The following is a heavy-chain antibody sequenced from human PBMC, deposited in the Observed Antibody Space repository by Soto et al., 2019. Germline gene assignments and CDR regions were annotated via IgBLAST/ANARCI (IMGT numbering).Heavy chain of an antibody. Sequence: SETLSLTCAVYGGSFSGYYWSWIRQPPGKGLEWIGEINHSGSTNYNPSLKSRVTISVDTSKNQFSLKLSSVTAADTAVYYCARGRGSGWLYYYYGMDVWGQGTTVTVS. V-gene: IGHV4-34*01. CDR2: INHSGST. CDR3: ARGRGSGWLYYYYGMDV. D-gene: IGHD6-19*01. CDR1: GGSFSGYY. J-gene: IGHJ6*02.